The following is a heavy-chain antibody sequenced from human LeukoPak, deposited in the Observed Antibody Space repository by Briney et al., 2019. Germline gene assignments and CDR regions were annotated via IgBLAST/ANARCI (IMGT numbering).Heavy chain of an antibody. Sequence: SETLSLTCGVSGGSLSFYYWSWIRQSPGKGLEWIAEISQNGDSNYNMSLKSRVTISLDKSKNQVSLKLNSVTAADTAVYYCARSHPILRYFDWLLPFDYWGQGTLVTVSS. V-gene: IGHV4-34*01. D-gene: IGHD3-9*01. CDR1: GGSLSFYY. CDR2: ISQNGDS. J-gene: IGHJ4*02. CDR3: ARSHPILRYFDWLLPFDY.